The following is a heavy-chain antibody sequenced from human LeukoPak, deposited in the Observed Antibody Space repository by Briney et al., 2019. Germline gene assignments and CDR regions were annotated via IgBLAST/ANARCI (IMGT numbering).Heavy chain of an antibody. J-gene: IGHJ4*02. V-gene: IGHV3-23*01. Sequence: GGSLRLSCAASGFTFSSYAMSWVRQAPGKGLEWVSAIGGSGGSTYYADSVKGRFTISRDNSKNTLYLQMNSPRAEDTAVYYCARIYSGSHYSWGQGTLVTISS. CDR2: IGGSGGST. D-gene: IGHD1-26*01. CDR1: GFTFSSYA. CDR3: ARIYSGSHYS.